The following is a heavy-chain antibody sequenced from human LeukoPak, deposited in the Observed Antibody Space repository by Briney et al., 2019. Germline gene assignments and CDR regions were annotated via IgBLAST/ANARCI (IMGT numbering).Heavy chain of an antibody. V-gene: IGHV4-59*12. CDR2: IYYSGST. Sequence: PSETLSLTCTVSGGSISSYHWSWIRQSSGKGLEWIGYIYYSGSTNYNPSLKSRVTISADTSKNQFSLKLSSVTAADTAVYYCARDRSSGWYPYWGQGTLVTVSS. D-gene: IGHD6-19*01. J-gene: IGHJ4*02. CDR3: ARDRSSGWYPY. CDR1: GGSISSYH.